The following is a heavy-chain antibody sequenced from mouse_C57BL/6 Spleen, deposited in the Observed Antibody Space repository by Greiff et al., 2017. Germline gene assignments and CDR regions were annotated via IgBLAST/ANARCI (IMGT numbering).Heavy chain of an antibody. Sequence: VQLQQSGPELVKPGASVKISCKASGYAFSSSWMNWVKQRPGKGLEWIGRIYPGDGDTNYNGKFKGKATLTADKSSSTAYMQLSSLTSEDSAVYFCARSDYDYDGGYAMDYWGQGTSVTVSP. D-gene: IGHD2-4*01. V-gene: IGHV1-82*01. J-gene: IGHJ4*01. CDR1: GYAFSSSW. CDR3: ARSDYDYDGGYAMDY. CDR2: IYPGDGDT.